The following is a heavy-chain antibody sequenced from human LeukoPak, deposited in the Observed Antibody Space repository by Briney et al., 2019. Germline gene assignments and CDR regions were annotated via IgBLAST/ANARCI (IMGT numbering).Heavy chain of an antibody. Sequence: GGSLRLSCAGSGFTFNNYWMHWVRQAPGKGLVWVSRINSDESSTNYADSVKGRFTISRDNAKNTLYLQMNSLRAEDTAVYYCAKDPIRGVRPYYFSSWGQGTLVTVSS. CDR1: GFTFNNYW. CDR2: INSDESST. V-gene: IGHV3-74*01. CDR3: AKDPIRGVRPYYFSS. J-gene: IGHJ4*02. D-gene: IGHD3-10*01.